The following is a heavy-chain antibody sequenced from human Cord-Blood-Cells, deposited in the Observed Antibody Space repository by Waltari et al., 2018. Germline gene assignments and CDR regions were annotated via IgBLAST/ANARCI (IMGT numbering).Heavy chain of an antibody. D-gene: IGHD2-21*02. CDR1: GYTLPELS. J-gene: IGHJ3*02. CDR2: FDTEEGET. CDR3: ATVGLPDAFDI. Sequence: QVQLVQSGAEVKKPGASVKVSCKVSGYTLPELSMHWVRQAPGKGLEWRGGFDTEEGETSYARKVQGRVTRTEDTSTDTAYMELSSLRSEDTAVYYCATVGLPDAFDIWGQGTMVTVSS. V-gene: IGHV1-24*01.